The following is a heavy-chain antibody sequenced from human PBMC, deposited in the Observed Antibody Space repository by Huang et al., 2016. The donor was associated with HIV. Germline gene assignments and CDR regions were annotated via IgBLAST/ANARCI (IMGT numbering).Heavy chain of an antibody. CDR1: GGSFRNFA. D-gene: IGHD3-22*01. CDR2: ISPTLGTA. J-gene: IGHJ4*02. CDR3: ATVDYYDTSGPQRGYFDT. Sequence: QVQLVQSGAEVKKPGSSVKVSCKASGGSFRNFAIGWVRQAPGQGLEWRGGISPTLGTANYAQKFQGRVTSIADESTSTAYMELSSLRSEDTAVYYCATVDYYDTSGPQRGYFDTGAREPWSPSPQ. V-gene: IGHV1-69*01.